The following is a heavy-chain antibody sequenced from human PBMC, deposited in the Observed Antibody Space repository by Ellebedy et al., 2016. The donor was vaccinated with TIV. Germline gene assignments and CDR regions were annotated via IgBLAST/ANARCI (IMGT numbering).Heavy chain of an antibody. D-gene: IGHD4-11*01. CDR2: IYYSGST. Sequence: GSLRLXCAVYGGSFSSYYWSWIRQPPGKGLEWIGYIYYSGSTIYNPSLKSRVTISVDTSKNQFSLKLNSVTAADTAVYYCARGRSKFDYWGQGTLVTVSS. CDR3: ARGRSKFDY. J-gene: IGHJ4*02. CDR1: GGSFSSYY. V-gene: IGHV4-59*01.